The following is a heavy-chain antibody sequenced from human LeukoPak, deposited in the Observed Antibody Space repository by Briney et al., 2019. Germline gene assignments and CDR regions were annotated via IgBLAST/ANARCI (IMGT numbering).Heavy chain of an antibody. J-gene: IGHJ3*02. V-gene: IGHV3-13*01. CDR2: IGTGTDT. CDR1: GFTFNNYD. CDR3: ARDRRADYGRNDDAFDI. D-gene: IGHD4-23*01. Sequence: GGSLRLSCAASGFTFNNYDMPWVRQATGKGLEWVSHIGTGTDTHFSGSVQGRFTISRENAKNTLYLHMHSLRAGDTAVYYCARDRRADYGRNDDAFDIWGRGTMVTVSP.